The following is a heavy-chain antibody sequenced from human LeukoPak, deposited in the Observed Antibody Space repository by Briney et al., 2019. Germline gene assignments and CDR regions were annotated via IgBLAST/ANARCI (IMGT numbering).Heavy chain of an antibody. CDR2: IKQDGSEK. V-gene: IGHV3-7*01. D-gene: IGHD4-23*01. Sequence: PGGSLRLSCAASGFTFSNYWMSWVRQAPGKGLEWVANIKQDGSEKYYVDSVKGRFTISRDNAKNSLYLQMNSLRAEDTAVYYCARSLTPHFDYWGQGTLVTVSS. J-gene: IGHJ4*02. CDR3: ARSLTPHFDY. CDR1: GFTFSNYW.